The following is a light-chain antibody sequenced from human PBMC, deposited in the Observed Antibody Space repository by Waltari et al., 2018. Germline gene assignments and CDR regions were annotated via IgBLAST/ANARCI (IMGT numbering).Light chain of an antibody. V-gene: IGLV3-21*04. CDR3: QVWHADIDPGV. CDR1: NIGRYS. CDR2: YDS. Sequence: SYVLTQPPSVSVAPGETASITGGGDNIGRYSVHWYQQKPGQAPVLVIFYDSDRPSGIPARFSGSNSGNTATLTITSVEAGDEARYYCQVWHADIDPGVFGTGTEVTVL. J-gene: IGLJ1*01.